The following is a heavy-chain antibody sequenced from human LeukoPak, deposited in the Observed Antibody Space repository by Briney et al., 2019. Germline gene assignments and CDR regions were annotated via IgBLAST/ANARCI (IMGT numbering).Heavy chain of an antibody. J-gene: IGHJ4*02. V-gene: IGHV3-23*01. D-gene: IGHD6-19*01. CDR3: TGSSGWFRITYYFDY. CDR2: ISGSGGST. CDR1: GFTFSSYA. Sequence: GGSLRLSCAASGFTFSSYAMSWVRQAPGKGLEWVSAISGSGGSTYYVDSVKGRFTISRDNSKNTLYLQINSLRAEDTAVYYCTGSSGWFRITYYFDYWGQGTLVTVSS.